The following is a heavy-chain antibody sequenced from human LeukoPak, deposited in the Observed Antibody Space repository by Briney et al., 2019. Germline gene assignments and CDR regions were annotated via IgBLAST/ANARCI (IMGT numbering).Heavy chain of an antibody. CDR1: GGSISSGDYY. V-gene: IGHV4-30-4*01. CDR3: ARDDPRLGDYYYGMDV. D-gene: IGHD5-12*01. J-gene: IGHJ6*02. CDR2: IYYSGST. Sequence: SETLSLTCTVSGGSISSGDYYWSWIRQPPGTGLEWIGYIYYSGSTYYNPSLKSRVTISVDTSKNQFSLKLSSVTAADTAVYYCARDDPRLGDYYYGMDVWGQGTTVTVSS.